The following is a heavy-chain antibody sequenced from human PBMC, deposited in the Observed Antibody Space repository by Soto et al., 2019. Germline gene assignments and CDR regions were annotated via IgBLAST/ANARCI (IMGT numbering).Heavy chain of an antibody. CDR2: IYSGGST. V-gene: IGHV3-66*01. J-gene: IGHJ5*02. CDR1: GFTVSSNY. CDR3: ARETGGWPNWFDP. Sequence: EVQLVESGGGLVQPGGSLRLSCAASGFTVSSNYMSWVRQAPGKGLEWVSVIYSGGSTYYAASVKGRFTISRDNSKNTLYLQMNSLRAEDTAVYYCARETGGWPNWFDPWGQGTLVTVSS. D-gene: IGHD6-19*01.